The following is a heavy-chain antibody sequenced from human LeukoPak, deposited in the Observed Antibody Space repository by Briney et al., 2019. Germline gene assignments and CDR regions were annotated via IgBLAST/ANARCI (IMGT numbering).Heavy chain of an antibody. D-gene: IGHD6-13*01. Sequence: SVKVSCKASGGTFSSYAISWVRQAPGQGLEWMGGIIPIFGTANYEQKFQGRVTITADKSTSTAYMELSSLRSEDTAVYYCARSSIIAAAGPYYFDYWGQGTLVTVSS. CDR1: GGTFSSYA. CDR3: ARSSIIAAAGPYYFDY. CDR2: IIPIFGTA. J-gene: IGHJ4*02. V-gene: IGHV1-69*06.